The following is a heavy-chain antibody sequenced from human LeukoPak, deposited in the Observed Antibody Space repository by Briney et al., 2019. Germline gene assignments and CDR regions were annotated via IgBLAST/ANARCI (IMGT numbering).Heavy chain of an antibody. V-gene: IGHV1-18*01. CDR1: GYTFTTYG. Sequence: ASVKVSCKTSGYTFTTYGISWVRQAPGQRLEWMGWISAYNGDTHYAQKLQGRVTMTTDTSTSTAYMELRSPRSDDTAVYYCARGRDGFNPYYFDYWGQGTLVTVSS. CDR3: ARGRDGFNPYYFDY. CDR2: ISAYNGDT. J-gene: IGHJ4*02. D-gene: IGHD5-24*01.